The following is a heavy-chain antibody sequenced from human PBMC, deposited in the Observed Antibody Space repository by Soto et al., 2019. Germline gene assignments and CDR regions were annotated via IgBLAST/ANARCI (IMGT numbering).Heavy chain of an antibody. J-gene: IGHJ4*02. CDR1: GFTFSSYA. D-gene: IGHD1-26*01. CDR3: AKDRGGSYAFDY. Sequence: SLRLSCAASGFTFSSYAMHWVRQAPGKGLEWVAVISYDGSNKYYADSVKGRFTISRDNSKNTLYLQMNSPRAEDTAVYYCAKDRGGSYAFDYWGQGTLVTVSS. V-gene: IGHV3-30-3*01. CDR2: ISYDGSNK.